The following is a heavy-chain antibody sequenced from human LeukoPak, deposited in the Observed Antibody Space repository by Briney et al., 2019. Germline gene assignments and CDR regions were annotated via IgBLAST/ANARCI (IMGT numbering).Heavy chain of an antibody. CDR1: GFTFDNYA. V-gene: IGHV3-49*03. J-gene: IGHJ4*02. CDR2: IRSKIYGGTT. D-gene: IGHD1-26*01. Sequence: PGRSLRLSCTASGFTFDNYAMSWFRQAPGKGLEWVGFIRSKIYGGTTEYAASVKGRFTISRDDSKSIVYLQMTSLKSEDTAVYYCVRYSGDADYWGQGTLVTVSS. CDR3: VRYSGDADY.